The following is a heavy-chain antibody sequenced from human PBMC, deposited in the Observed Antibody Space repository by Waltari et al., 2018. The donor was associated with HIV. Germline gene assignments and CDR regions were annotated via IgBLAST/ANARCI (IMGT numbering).Heavy chain of an antibody. D-gene: IGHD3-22*01. CDR2: IYSSGST. CDR1: GGSISSSGYD. J-gene: IGHJ4*02. V-gene: IGHV4-31*03. CDR3: ARGWLSRGYYL. Sequence: QVQLQESGPGLVKPSQTLSLTCTVSGGSISSSGYDWSWIRQHPGKGLEWIGYIYSSGSTYYNPSLKSRLTISVDTSKNQFSLKLNSVTAADTAVYYCARGWLSRGYYLWGQGTLVTVSS.